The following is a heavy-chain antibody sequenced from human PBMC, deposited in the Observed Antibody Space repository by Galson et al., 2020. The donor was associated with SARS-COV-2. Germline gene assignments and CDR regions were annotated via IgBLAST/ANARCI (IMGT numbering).Heavy chain of an antibody. CDR1: GYTFSGHG. CDR3: ARLFGGDYGGSGGGFDP. V-gene: IGHV3-33*01. CDR2: IWYDGKYQ. J-gene: IGHJ5*02. Sequence: GESLKISCAASGYTFSGHGMHWVRQAPGKGLEWVAAIWYDGKYQYYADSVKGRFTISRDDSKSTLYLQVNSLRAEDTAVYYCARLFGGDYGGSGGGFDPWGQGTLVTGSS. D-gene: IGHD4-17*01.